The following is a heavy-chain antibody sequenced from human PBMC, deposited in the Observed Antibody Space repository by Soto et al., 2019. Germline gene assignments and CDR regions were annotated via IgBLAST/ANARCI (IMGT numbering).Heavy chain of an antibody. V-gene: IGHV3-74*01. CDR2: INSDGSST. CDR3: ARGDIEVGAIVYYFDY. D-gene: IGHD2-15*01. Sequence: GGSLRLSCAASGFTFSSYWMHWVRQAPGKGLVWVSRINSDGSSTSYADSVKGRFTISRDNAKNTLYLQMNSLRAEDTAVYYCARGDIEVGAIVYYFDYWGQGNLVTVSS. CDR1: GFTFSSYW. J-gene: IGHJ4*02.